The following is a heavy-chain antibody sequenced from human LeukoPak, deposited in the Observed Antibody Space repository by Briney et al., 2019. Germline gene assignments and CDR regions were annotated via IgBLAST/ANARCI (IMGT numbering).Heavy chain of an antibody. CDR3: AKDGFES. Sequence: GGSLRLSCAASGLTFDDYAMHWVRQAPGKGLEWVSGISWNSGSIGYADSVKGRFTISRDNAKNSLYLQMNSLRAEDTALYYCAKDGFESWGQGTLVTVSS. CDR2: ISWNSGSI. J-gene: IGHJ5*01. V-gene: IGHV3-9*01. CDR1: GLTFDDYA.